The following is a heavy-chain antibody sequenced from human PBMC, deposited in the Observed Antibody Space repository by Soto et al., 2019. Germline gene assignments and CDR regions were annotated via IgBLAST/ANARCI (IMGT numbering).Heavy chain of an antibody. V-gene: IGHV1-2*04. D-gene: IGHD6-13*01. CDR3: ARGGAGGAAAGAHYYGMDV. Sequence: ASVKVSCKASGYTFTGYYMHWVRQAPGQGLEWMGWINPNSGGTNYAQKFQGWVTMTRDTSISTAYMGLSRLRSDDTAVYYCARGGAGGAAAGAHYYGMDVWGQGTTVTRLL. CDR2: INPNSGGT. CDR1: GYTFTGYY. J-gene: IGHJ6*02.